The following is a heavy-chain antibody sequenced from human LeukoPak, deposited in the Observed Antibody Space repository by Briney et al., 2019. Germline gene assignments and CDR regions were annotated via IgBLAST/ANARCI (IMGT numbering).Heavy chain of an antibody. CDR2: INHSGST. CDR1: GRSFSGYY. V-gene: IGHV4-34*01. D-gene: IGHD3-10*01. Sequence: SETLSLTCAVYGRSFSGYYWSWIRQPPGKGLEWIGEINHSGSTNYNPSLKSRVTISVDTSKHQFSLKLSSVTAADTAVYYCARVGLLWFGELLENDAFDIWGQGTMVTVSS. J-gene: IGHJ3*02. CDR3: ARVGLLWFGELLENDAFDI.